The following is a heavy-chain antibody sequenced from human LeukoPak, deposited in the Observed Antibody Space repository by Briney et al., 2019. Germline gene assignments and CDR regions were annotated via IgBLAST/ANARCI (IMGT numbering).Heavy chain of an antibody. Sequence: SVKVSCKTSGGTFLSHTFSWVRQAPGHGLEWIGKITPVIETAKYAETLQGRVSIYTDKDTTTVYMDLSGLRPDDTADYYCARVNLRGSNYNWFDPWGQGTRVIVSS. J-gene: IGHJ5*02. CDR1: GGTFLSHT. CDR2: ITPVIETA. CDR3: ARVNLRGSNYNWFDP. V-gene: IGHV1-69*08. D-gene: IGHD3-10*01.